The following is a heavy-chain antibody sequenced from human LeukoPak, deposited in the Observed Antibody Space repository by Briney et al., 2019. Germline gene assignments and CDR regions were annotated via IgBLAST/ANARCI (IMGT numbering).Heavy chain of an antibody. Sequence: RGSLRLSCAASGFVFSSYEMNWVRQAPGRGLEWVSYFSSGGSTKLYAASMKGQFTIHRDNAKNSLFTQMNSLRAEDTAVYYCARVGDRSGYYYWFDPWGEGTLVTVPS. J-gene: IGHJ5*02. CDR2: FSSGGSTK. D-gene: IGHD3-22*01. CDR3: ARVGDRSGYYYWFDP. V-gene: IGHV3-48*03. CDR1: GFVFSSYE.